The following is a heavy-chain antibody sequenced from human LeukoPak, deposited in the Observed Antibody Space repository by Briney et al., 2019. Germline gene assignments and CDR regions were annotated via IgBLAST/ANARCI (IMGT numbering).Heavy chain of an antibody. CDR2: INHSGST. CDR3: ARGRRYSYGYYAFDI. CDR1: GGSFSGYY. J-gene: IGHJ3*02. D-gene: IGHD5-18*01. V-gene: IGHV4-34*01. Sequence: SETLSLTCAVYGGSFSGYYWSWIRQPPGKGLEWIGEINHSGSTNYNPSLKSRVTISVDTSKNQFSLKLSSVTAADTAVYYCARGRRYSYGYYAFDIWGQGTMVTVSS.